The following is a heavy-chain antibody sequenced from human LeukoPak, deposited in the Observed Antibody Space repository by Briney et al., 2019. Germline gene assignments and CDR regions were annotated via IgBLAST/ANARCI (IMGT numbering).Heavy chain of an antibody. CDR2: INPSGGST. V-gene: IGHV1-46*01. J-gene: IGHJ4*02. CDR1: GYTFTSYY. D-gene: IGHD3-9*01. Sequence: GASVKVSCKTSGYTFTSYYIHWVRQAPGQGLEWMGLINPSGGSTSYAQKLQGRVIMSRGTSTSTVYMELSSLTSEDTAVYYCARDSAFEWLPQVFYFDYWGREPWSPSPQ. CDR3: ARDSAFEWLPQVFYFDY.